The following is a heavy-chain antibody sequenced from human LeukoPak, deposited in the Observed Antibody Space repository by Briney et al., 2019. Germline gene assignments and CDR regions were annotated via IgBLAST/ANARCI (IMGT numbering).Heavy chain of an antibody. J-gene: IGHJ6*03. D-gene: IGHD1-26*01. Sequence: SVKVSCKASGGTFSSYAISWVRQAPGQGLEWMGGIIPIFGTANYAQKFQGRVTITADESTSTAYMELSSLRSEDTAVYYCAKGRGWEASYYYYYMDVWGKGTTVTISS. CDR1: GGTFSSYA. CDR3: AKGRGWEASYYYYYMDV. CDR2: IIPIFGTA. V-gene: IGHV1-69*01.